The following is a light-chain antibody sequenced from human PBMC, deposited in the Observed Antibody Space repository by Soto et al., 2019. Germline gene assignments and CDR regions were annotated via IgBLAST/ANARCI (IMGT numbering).Light chain of an antibody. CDR1: STDVGGYNS. Sequence: QSALTQPASMSGSPGQSITISCTGSSTDVGGYNSVSWYQQHPGKAPKLMIYDVTTRPSGVSDRFSGSKSVNTASLTISGLQAEDEADYYCCSYTNINTNVFGSGTKLTVL. CDR2: DVT. CDR3: CSYTNINTNV. V-gene: IGLV2-14*03. J-gene: IGLJ1*01.